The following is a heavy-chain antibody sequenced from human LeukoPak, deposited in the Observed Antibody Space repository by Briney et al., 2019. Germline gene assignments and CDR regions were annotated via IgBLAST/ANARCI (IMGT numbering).Heavy chain of an antibody. CDR2: INPNSGGT. CDR1: GYTFTGYY. V-gene: IGHV1-2*06. CDR3: ARVRYDSSGYSY. Sequence: ASVKVSCKASGYTFTGYYMHWVRQAPGQGLEWMGRINPNSGGTNYAQKFQGRVTMTRDTSISTAYMELSRLRSDDTAVYYCARVRYDSSGYSYWGQGTLVTVSS. J-gene: IGHJ4*02. D-gene: IGHD3-22*01.